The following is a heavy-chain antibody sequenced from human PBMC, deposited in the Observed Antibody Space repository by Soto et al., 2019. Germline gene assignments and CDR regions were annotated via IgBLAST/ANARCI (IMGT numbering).Heavy chain of an antibody. Sequence: SEPLSVTCPVAGGSIRSCYWSWSGQPPGKGREWIGYIYYSGSTNYNPSLKSRVTISVDTSKNQFSLKLSSVTAADTAVYYCARQVAAHYYFDYFGQGTLVTFSS. V-gene: IGHV4-59*01. D-gene: IGHD6-6*01. CDR2: IYYSGST. CDR3: ARQVAAHYYFDY. J-gene: IGHJ4*02. CDR1: GGSIRSCY.